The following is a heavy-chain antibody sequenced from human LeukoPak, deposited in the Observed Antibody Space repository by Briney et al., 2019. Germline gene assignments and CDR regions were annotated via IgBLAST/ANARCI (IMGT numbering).Heavy chain of an antibody. Sequence: GRSLRLSCATSGFTFSDYYMSWIRQAPGKGLEWVSYISSSGSTIFYADSVKGRFTISRDNAKNSLYLQMNSLRAEDTAVYYCARDLSSGSHSWYFDLWGRGTQVTVSS. CDR1: GFTFSDYY. CDR2: ISSSGSTI. D-gene: IGHD1-26*01. J-gene: IGHJ2*01. CDR3: ARDLSSGSHSWYFDL. V-gene: IGHV3-11*01.